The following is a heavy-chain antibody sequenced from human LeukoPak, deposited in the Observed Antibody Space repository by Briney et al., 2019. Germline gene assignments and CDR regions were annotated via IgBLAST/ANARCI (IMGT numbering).Heavy chain of an antibody. D-gene: IGHD3-22*01. CDR1: GFTVSSNY. Sequence: PGGSLRLSCAASGFTVSSNYMSWVRQAPGKGLEWVSVIYSGGSTYYADSVKGRFTISRDSSKNTLYLQMNSLRAEDTAVYYCAREGSLYYDDSSGCYDCWGQGTLVTVSS. V-gene: IGHV3-53*01. CDR2: IYSGGST. CDR3: AREGSLYYDDSSGCYDC. J-gene: IGHJ4*02.